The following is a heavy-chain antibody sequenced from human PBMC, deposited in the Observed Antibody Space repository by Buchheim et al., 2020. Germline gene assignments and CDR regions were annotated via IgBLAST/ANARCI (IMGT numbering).Heavy chain of an antibody. CDR3: ALGDSSGYWAYFDY. Sequence: QVQLQESGPGLVKPSQTLSLTCTVSGGSISSGGYYWSWIRQHPGKGLEWIGYIYYSGSTYYNPSLRSRVTISVATFKNPFYLKLSSVTAADTAVYYCALGDSSGYWAYFDYWGQGTL. J-gene: IGHJ4*02. D-gene: IGHD3-22*01. CDR2: IYYSGST. CDR1: GGSISSGGYY. V-gene: IGHV4-31*03.